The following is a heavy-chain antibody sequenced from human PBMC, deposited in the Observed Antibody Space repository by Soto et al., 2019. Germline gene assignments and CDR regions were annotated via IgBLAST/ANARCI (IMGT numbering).Heavy chain of an antibody. V-gene: IGHV4-59*08. CDR2: THYSGST. Sequence: PSETLSLTCTVSGGSISNDYWSWIRHPPGKKLEWIGYTHYSGSTNYNPSLKSRVTISVDTSKNQFSLKLSSVTAADTAVYYCARHHDSWGQGTLVTVSS. CDR1: GGSISNDY. CDR3: ARHHDS. J-gene: IGHJ4*02.